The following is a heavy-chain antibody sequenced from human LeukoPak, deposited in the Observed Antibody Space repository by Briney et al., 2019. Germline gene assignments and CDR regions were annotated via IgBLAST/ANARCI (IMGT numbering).Heavy chain of an antibody. V-gene: IGHV3-7*01. CDR3: ARADFSGRIFDH. Sequence: GGPLRLSCAASGFTFSNYWMTWVRQAPGKGLEWVANIKQDGSEKYYVDSVKGRFTISKDNAKNSLYLQLNSPRPEDTAVYYCARADFSGRIFDHWGQGTLVTVSS. J-gene: IGHJ4*02. D-gene: IGHD3-3*01. CDR2: IKQDGSEK. CDR1: GFTFSNYW.